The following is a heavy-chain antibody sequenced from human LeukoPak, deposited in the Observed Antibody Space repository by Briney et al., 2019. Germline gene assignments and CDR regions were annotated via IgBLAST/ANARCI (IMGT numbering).Heavy chain of an antibody. D-gene: IGHD2-8*02. CDR3: ARDFEHCTGRGCYALFDY. CDR1: GYTLTNYG. J-gene: IGHJ4*02. V-gene: IGHV1-18*01. Sequence: ASVKVSCKASGYTLTNYGISWMRQAPGQGLEWMGWISAYNGDTKYAQKVQGRVTMTTDKATSTAYMELRSPRSDDTAVYYCARDFEHCTGRGCYALFDYWGQGTLVTVSS. CDR2: ISAYNGDT.